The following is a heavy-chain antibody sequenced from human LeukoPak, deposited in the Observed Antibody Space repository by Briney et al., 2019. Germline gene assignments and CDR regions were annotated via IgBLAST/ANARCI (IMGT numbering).Heavy chain of an antibody. D-gene: IGHD5-18*01. V-gene: IGHV1-69*02. CDR1: GYTFTNYF. Sequence: ASVKISCKTSGYTFTNYFLHWVRRAPGQGLEWMGRIIPILGIANYAQKFQGRVTITADKSTSTAYMELSSLRSEDTAVYYCASRGYSYGYYFDYWGQGTLVTVSS. J-gene: IGHJ4*02. CDR2: IIPILGIA. CDR3: ASRGYSYGYYFDY.